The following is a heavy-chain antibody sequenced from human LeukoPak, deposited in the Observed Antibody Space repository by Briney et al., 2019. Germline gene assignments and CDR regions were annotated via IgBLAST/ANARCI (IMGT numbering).Heavy chain of an antibody. D-gene: IGHD2-15*01. CDR2: ISGSGGST. Sequence: PGGSLRLSCAASGFTFSSYAMSWVRQAPGKGLEWVSAISGSGGSTYYADSVKGRFTISRDNSKNTLYLRMNSLRAEDTAVYYCAKFLVVAAAATGTAFDYWGQGTLVTVSS. CDR3: AKFLVVAAAATGTAFDY. J-gene: IGHJ4*02. V-gene: IGHV3-23*01. CDR1: GFTFSSYA.